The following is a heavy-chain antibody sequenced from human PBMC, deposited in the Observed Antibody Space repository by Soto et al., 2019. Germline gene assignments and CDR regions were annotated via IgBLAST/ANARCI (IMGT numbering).Heavy chain of an antibody. J-gene: IGHJ4*02. D-gene: IGHD1-1*01. CDR2: ISYDGSNK. V-gene: IGHV3-30-3*01. CDR3: ARVSLADWNDDY. CDR1: GFTFSSYA. Sequence: PGGSLRLSCAASGFTFSSYAMHWVRQAPGKGLEWVAVISYDGSNKYYADSVKGRFTISRDNSKNTLYLQMNSLRAEDTAVYYCARVSLADWNDDYWGQGTLVTVSS.